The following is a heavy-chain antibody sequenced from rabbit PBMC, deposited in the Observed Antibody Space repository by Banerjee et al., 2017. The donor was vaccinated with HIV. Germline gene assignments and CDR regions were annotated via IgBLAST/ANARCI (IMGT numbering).Heavy chain of an antibody. CDR3: AGEREYAFNL. CDR2: IYTGDGNT. V-gene: IGHV1S40*01. J-gene: IGHJ4*01. CDR1: GFSFSSSYD. Sequence: QQLVESGGGLVKPGASLTLTCKASGFSFSSSYDMCWVRQAPGKGLEWIACIYTGDGNTYYASWAKGRFTISKTSSTTVTLQMTSLTAADTATYFCAGEREYAFNLWGPGTLVTVS.